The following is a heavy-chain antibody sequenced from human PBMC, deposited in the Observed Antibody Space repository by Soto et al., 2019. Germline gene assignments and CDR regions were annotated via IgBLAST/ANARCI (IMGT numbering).Heavy chain of an antibody. Sequence: GGSLRLSCAASGFTFSSYSMNWVRPAPGKGLEWVSSISSSSSYIYYADSVKGRFTISRDNAKNSLYLQMNSLRAEDTAVYYCASHIAVADAAAGYWGQGTLVTVS. D-gene: IGHD6-19*01. CDR1: GFTFSSYS. CDR2: ISSSSSYI. J-gene: IGHJ4*02. V-gene: IGHV3-21*01. CDR3: ASHIAVADAAAGY.